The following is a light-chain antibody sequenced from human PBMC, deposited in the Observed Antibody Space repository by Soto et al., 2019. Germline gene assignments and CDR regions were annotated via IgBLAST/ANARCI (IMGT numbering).Light chain of an antibody. J-gene: IGKJ4*01. CDR2: GAS. Sequence: EIVLTQSPDTLSLSPGERVTLSCRARQSVNTRYLSWYQQKPGQAPRLLIYGASSRSTDIPDRFSGSGSGTDFPLTISRLEPEDFAVYYCQQYGRSPLTFGLGTKVEIK. V-gene: IGKV3-20*01. CDR1: QSVNTRY. CDR3: QQYGRSPLT.